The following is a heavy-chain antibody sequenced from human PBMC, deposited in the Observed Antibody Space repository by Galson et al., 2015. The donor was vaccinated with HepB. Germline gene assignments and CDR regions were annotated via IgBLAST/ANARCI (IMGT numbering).Heavy chain of an antibody. D-gene: IGHD5-18*01. Sequence: SLRLPCAGSGFTFSSYAMNWVRQAPGKGLQWVAQISDSGDTTYNTDSVKGRFTISRDNSKNTVYLQMNSLRADDTAVYYCAKRVVTALYYGLDVWGQGTTVTVSS. CDR3: AKRVVTALYYGLDV. J-gene: IGHJ6*02. CDR2: ISDSGDTT. V-gene: IGHV3-23*01. CDR1: GFTFSSYA.